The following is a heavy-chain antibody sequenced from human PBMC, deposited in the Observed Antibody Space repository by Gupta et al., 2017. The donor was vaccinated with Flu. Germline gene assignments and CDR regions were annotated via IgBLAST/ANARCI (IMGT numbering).Heavy chain of an antibody. V-gene: IGHV3-23*04. J-gene: IGHJ4*02. Sequence: EVQLVESGGGVVQPRRSLRLSCAASGFTLSSSAASWVRQDPGKGMGWVSSIGVGATALYYAFSMKGQFTISRDNSKNTLFLQMNRLRAEDAGVYYCAKSASKVDGYYYLDCWGQGSLVTVSS. CDR1: GFTLSSSA. CDR2: IGVGATAL. CDR3: AKSASKVDGYYYLDC. D-gene: IGHD5-18*01.